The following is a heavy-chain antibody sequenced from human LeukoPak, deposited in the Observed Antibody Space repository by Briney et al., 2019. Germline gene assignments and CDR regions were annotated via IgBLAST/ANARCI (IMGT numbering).Heavy chain of an antibody. J-gene: IGHJ6*03. V-gene: IGHV3-48*03. D-gene: IGHD3-22*01. Sequence: PGGSLRLSCAASGFTFSSYEMNWVRQAPGKGLEWVSYISSSGSTIYYADSVKGRFTISRDNAKNSLYLQMNSLRAEDTAVYYCASDGYYYDSSGYYYYYMDVWGKGTTVTVSS. CDR3: ASDGYYYDSSGYYYYYMDV. CDR2: ISSSGSTI. CDR1: GFTFSSYE.